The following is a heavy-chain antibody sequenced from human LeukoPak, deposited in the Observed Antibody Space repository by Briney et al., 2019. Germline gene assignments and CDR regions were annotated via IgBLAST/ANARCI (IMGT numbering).Heavy chain of an antibody. CDR1: GFTFSSYW. D-gene: IGHD3-10*01. V-gene: IGHV3-7*01. Sequence: GGSLRLSCAASGFTFSSYWMSWVRQAPGKGPEWVANIRQDESERYFADSVKGRFTISRDNAKKSVYLHMSSLRAEDTALYYCARLSAYYYGSYFYYYMDVWGKGTTVTVSS. J-gene: IGHJ6*03. CDR2: IRQDESER. CDR3: ARLSAYYYGSYFYYYMDV.